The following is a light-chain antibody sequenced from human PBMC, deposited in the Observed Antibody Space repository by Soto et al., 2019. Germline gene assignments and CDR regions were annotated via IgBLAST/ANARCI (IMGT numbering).Light chain of an antibody. CDR1: SSDIGGYNF. V-gene: IGLV2-14*01. CDR3: SSFRSGTTL. Sequence: QSVLTQPASVSGSPGQSITISCTGTSSDIGGYNFVSWYHQHPGKAPKLMIYEVSNRPSGVSDRFSGSKSGNTASLTISGLQAEDEVDYYCSSFRSGTTLFGTGTKVTVL. J-gene: IGLJ1*01. CDR2: EVS.